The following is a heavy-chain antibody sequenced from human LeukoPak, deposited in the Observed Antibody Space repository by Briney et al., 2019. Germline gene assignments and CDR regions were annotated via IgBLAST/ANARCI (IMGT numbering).Heavy chain of an antibody. J-gene: IGHJ6*02. Sequence: GGSLRLSCAASGFTFSSYWMSWVRQAPGKGLEWVANIKRDGSEKYYVDSVKGRFTISRDNAKNSLYLQMNSLRAEDTAVYYCATQYYDFWSGYYLYYYYGMDVWGQGTTVTVSS. D-gene: IGHD3-3*01. CDR2: IKRDGSEK. CDR3: ATQYYDFWSGYYLYYYYGMDV. CDR1: GFTFSSYW. V-gene: IGHV3-7*01.